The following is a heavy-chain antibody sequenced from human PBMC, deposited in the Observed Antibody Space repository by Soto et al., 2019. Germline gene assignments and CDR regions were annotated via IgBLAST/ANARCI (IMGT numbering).Heavy chain of an antibody. J-gene: IGHJ6*03. CDR3: ARARSVSGTGYSSPYMDL. D-gene: IGHD2-15*01. CDR1: GVSIITSY. V-gene: IGHV4-59*01. Sequence: QVQLQESGPGLVKPSETLSLTCTVSGVSIITSYWSWIRQPPGKGPEWIGYIYYTGSTRYNPSLKMRVTISLDTSKSQFSLQRSSVTAADTALYYCARARSVSGTGYSSPYMDLWGKGTTVTLSS. CDR2: IYYTGST.